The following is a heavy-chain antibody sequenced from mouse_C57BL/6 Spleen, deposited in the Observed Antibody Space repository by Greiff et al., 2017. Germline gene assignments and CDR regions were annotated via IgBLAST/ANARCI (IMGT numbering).Heavy chain of an antibody. D-gene: IGHD2-4*01. CDR3: ARRYDYDGYAMDY. V-gene: IGHV1-61*01. CDR1: GYTFTSYW. CDR2: IYPSDSET. Sequence: QVQLQQPGAELVRPGSSVKLSCKASGYTFTSYWLDWVKQRPGQGLEWIGNIYPSDSETHYNQKFKDKATLTVDKSSRTAYMQLSSLTSEDSAVYYCARRYDYDGYAMDYWGQGTSVTVSS. J-gene: IGHJ4*01.